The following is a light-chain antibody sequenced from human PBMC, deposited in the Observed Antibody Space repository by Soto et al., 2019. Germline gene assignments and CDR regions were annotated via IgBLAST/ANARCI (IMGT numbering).Light chain of an antibody. CDR2: GAS. CDR1: QGISNY. Sequence: DIQMTQSPSSLSASVGDRVTITCRASQGISNYLAWYRQKPGKVPNLLIYGASTLQSGVLSRFSGSGSGTEFRLTISSLQPEDVATYYCQNYNIAHWTFGQGTKVAIK. CDR3: QNYNIAHWT. V-gene: IGKV1-27*01. J-gene: IGKJ1*01.